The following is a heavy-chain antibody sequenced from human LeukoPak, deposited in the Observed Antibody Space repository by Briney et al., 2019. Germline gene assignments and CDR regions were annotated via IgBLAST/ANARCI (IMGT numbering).Heavy chain of an antibody. V-gene: IGHV4-38-2*01. CDR2: IYHSGST. Sequence: GSLRLSCAGSGFTFSSNWMSWVRQAPGKGLEWIGSIYHSGSTHYNPSLKSRVTISVDTSKNQFSLKLSSVTAADTAVYYCARNGTSGYFDYWGQGTLVTVSS. CDR3: ARNGTSGYFDY. J-gene: IGHJ4*02. D-gene: IGHD2-2*01. CDR1: GFTFSSNWM.